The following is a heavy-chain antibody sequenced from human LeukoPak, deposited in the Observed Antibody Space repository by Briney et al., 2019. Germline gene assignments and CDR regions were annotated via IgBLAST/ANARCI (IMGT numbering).Heavy chain of an antibody. CDR1: LLTLKNGL. Sequence: PVGSLSLSCAASLLTLKNGLMSWVRQAPGKGLEWVGRIKSKAHGGTTDYAAPVKDRFTISRDDSKNTLYLQMNSLITEDTAVYYCTTILLDYGDYFDYWGQGTLVTVSS. D-gene: IGHD4-17*01. J-gene: IGHJ4*02. V-gene: IGHV3-15*01. CDR3: TTILLDYGDYFDY. CDR2: IKSKAHGGTT.